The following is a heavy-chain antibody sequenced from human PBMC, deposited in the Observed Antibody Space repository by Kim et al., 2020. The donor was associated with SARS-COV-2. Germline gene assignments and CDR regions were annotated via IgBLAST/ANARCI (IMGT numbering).Heavy chain of an antibody. CDR3: KSGADY. D-gene: IGHD3-10*01. CDR2: ANSYAT. V-gene: IGHV3-73*01. J-gene: IGHJ4*02. Sequence: ANSYATAYAASVKGRFTISRDDSKNTAYLQMNSLKTEDTAVYYCKSGADYWGQGTLVTVSS.